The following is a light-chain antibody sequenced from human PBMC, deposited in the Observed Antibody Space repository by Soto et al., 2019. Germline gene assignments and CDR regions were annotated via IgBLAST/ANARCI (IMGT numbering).Light chain of an antibody. V-gene: IGKV1-33*01. CDR1: QDITNY. CDR2: DAS. J-gene: IGKJ5*01. CDR3: QQYDDIPPT. Sequence: IQMTQSPLFLSASIGDRVTITCQASQDITNYLNWYQQKPGKAPKLLIYDASMLERGVPSRFSGRGSGADFTFSISSLQPEDIATYYCQQYDDIPPTFGQGTRLEIK.